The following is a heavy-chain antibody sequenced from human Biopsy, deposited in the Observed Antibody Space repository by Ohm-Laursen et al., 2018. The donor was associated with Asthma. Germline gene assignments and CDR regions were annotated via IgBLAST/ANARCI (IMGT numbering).Heavy chain of an antibody. CDR3: ARDRVHGRCSYGYNDAFDV. V-gene: IGHV4-34*01. J-gene: IGHJ3*01. CDR1: GGSLRGYY. D-gene: IGHD5-18*01. CDR2: IHHSGST. Sequence: SGTLSLTRTVYGGSLRGYYWSRIRQPPGKGLEWIGEIHHSGSTNYNPSLKSRVTISVNTSKNQLSLKLSFVTAAVTAVYYCARDRVHGRCSYGYNDAFDVWGQGTMVTVSS.